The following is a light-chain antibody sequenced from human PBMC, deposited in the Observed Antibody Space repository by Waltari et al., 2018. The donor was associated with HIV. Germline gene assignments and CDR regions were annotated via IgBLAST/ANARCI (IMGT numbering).Light chain of an antibody. CDR1: SSDVGRSQY. CDR3: SSYTGSSTLWV. J-gene: IGLJ3*02. CDR2: EVS. V-gene: IGLV2-14*01. Sequence: QSALTQPASVSGSPGQSITISCTGTSSDVGRSQYVSWYQQHPGKAPKLIVYEVSNRPSGVSNRFSGSKSGNTASLTISGLQAEDEADYYCSSYTGSSTLWVFGGGTKLTVL.